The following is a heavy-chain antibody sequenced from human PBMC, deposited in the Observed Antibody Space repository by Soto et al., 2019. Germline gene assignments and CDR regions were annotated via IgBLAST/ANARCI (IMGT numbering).Heavy chain of an antibody. D-gene: IGHD3-3*01. V-gene: IGHV3-9*01. Sequence: EVQLPESGGGLVQPGRSLRLSCEASGFSFVDYAMHWVRQVPGQGLEWVSGISWDGGYTGYADSVKGRFTISRDNAKKALYLQMNRLRGEDTALYYCVKDEGVCNTISCKDAFDYWGQGTKVTVS. CDR2: ISWDGGYT. CDR1: GFSFVDYA. CDR3: VKDEGVCNTISCKDAFDY. J-gene: IGHJ3*01.